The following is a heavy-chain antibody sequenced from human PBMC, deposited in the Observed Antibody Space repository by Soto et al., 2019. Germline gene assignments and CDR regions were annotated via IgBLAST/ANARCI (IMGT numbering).Heavy chain of an antibody. Sequence: QVQLQESGPGLVRPSQTLSLTCTVSGASISSDGYYWGWIRQHPGKGLEYIAYMYYSGSTYYNPSLKSRVTRSVDASTSQFALKLSSVTAADTAVYYCARSRQAVISRFDFCGQVALVTVSS. CDR3: ARSRQAVISRFDF. CDR1: GASISSDGYY. J-gene: IGHJ4*02. CDR2: MYYSGST. V-gene: IGHV4-31*03. D-gene: IGHD2-21*01.